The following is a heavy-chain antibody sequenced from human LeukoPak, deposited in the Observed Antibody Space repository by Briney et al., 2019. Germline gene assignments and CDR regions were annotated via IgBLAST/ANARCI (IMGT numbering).Heavy chain of an antibody. CDR2: IYYRGDI. V-gene: IGHV4-59*03. J-gene: IGHJ4*02. Sequence: SETLSLACSVSDGSIRTYYWSWIWQSPGQGLEWIGNIYYRGDINYNPSPKSRVIISIDTSKNQFSLKVTSLTAADTAVYYCATNKDWAEADWGQGTLVIVSS. CDR1: DGSIRTYY. D-gene: IGHD3/OR15-3a*01. CDR3: ATNKDWAEAD.